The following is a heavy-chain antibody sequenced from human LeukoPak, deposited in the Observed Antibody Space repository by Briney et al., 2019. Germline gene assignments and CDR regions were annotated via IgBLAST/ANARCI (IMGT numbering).Heavy chain of an antibody. CDR2: IYYSGTT. D-gene: IGHD6-19*01. CDR1: GGSISSSTYY. CDR3: AGGRSSVLGD. J-gene: IGHJ4*02. Sequence: SETLPLTCTVSGGSISSSTYYWGWIRQPPGKGLEWIGSIYYSGTTYYNPSLKSRVTISADTSKNQFSLKLSSVTAADTAVYYCAGGRSSVLGDWGQGTLVTVSS. V-gene: IGHV4-39*01.